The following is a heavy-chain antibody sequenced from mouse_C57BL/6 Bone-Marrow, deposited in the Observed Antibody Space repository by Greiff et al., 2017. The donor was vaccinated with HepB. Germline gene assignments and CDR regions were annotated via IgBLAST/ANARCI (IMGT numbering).Heavy chain of an antibody. D-gene: IGHD1-1*01. CDR1: GYTFTSYW. Sequence: VKLQESGAELVKPGASVKMSCKASGYTFTSYWITWVKQRPGQGLEWIGDIYPGSGSTNYNEKFKSKATLTVDTSSSTAYMQLSSLTSEDSAVYYCARLFYYGSRNFDYWGQGTTLTVSS. J-gene: IGHJ2*01. CDR2: IYPGSGST. CDR3: ARLFYYGSRNFDY. V-gene: IGHV1-55*01.